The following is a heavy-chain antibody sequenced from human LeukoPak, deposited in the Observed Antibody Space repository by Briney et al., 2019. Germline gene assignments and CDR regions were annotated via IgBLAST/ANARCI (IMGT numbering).Heavy chain of an antibody. Sequence: GGSLRLSCAASGFTFDDYAMHWVRQAPGKGLEWVSGISWNSDGIGYADSVKGRFTISRDNAKNSLYLQMNSLRAEDTAVYYCAREGCSGGSCFRYGMDVWGQGTTVTVSS. J-gene: IGHJ6*02. CDR3: AREGCSGGSCFRYGMDV. V-gene: IGHV3-9*01. CDR2: ISWNSDGI. D-gene: IGHD2-15*01. CDR1: GFTFDDYA.